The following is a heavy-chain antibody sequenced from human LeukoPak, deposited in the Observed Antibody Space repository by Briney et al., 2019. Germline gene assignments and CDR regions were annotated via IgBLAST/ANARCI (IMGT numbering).Heavy chain of an antibody. CDR1: SGSISTSNYF. Sequence: SETLSLTCTVSSGSISTSNYFWGWIRQPPGKGLEWIGSIYHSGSTNYNPPLKSRVTISVDKSKNQFSLKLSSVTAADTAVYYCARSWSDWGQGTLVTVSS. V-gene: IGHV4-39*07. J-gene: IGHJ4*02. D-gene: IGHD2-8*02. CDR2: IYHSGST. CDR3: ARSWSD.